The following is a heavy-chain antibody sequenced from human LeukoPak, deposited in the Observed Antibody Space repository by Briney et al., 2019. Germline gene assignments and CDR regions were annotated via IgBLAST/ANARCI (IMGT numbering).Heavy chain of an antibody. D-gene: IGHD6-19*01. Sequence: SETLSLTCTVSGGSFSSYYWSWIRQPAGKGLEWIGRIYTSGSTNYNPSLKSRVTMSVDTSKNQFSLKLSSVTAADTAVYYCARDGDEMGMAVAGTGENWFDPWGQGTLVTVSS. V-gene: IGHV4-4*07. CDR3: ARDGDEMGMAVAGTGENWFDP. CDR1: GGSFSSYY. CDR2: IYTSGST. J-gene: IGHJ5*02.